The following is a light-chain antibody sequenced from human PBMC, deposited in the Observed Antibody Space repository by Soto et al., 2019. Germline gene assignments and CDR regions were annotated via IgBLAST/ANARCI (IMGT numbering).Light chain of an antibody. Sequence: QSALTQPASVSGSPGQSITISCTGTSSDVGSYNLVSWYQQHPGKAPKLMIYEGSKRPSGVSNRFSGSKSGNTASLTISGLQAEDEADYYCCSYAGNSTSVFGTGTKLTVL. CDR2: EGS. CDR3: CSYAGNSTSV. CDR1: SSDVGSYNL. J-gene: IGLJ1*01. V-gene: IGLV2-23*01.